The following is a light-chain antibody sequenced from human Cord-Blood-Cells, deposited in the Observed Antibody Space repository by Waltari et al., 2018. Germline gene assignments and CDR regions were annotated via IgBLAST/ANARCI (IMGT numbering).Light chain of an antibody. Sequence: DIVMTKSPDSLAVSLGERATLNCKSRQSVLYSSNNKNYLAWYQQKPGQPPKLLIYWASTRESGVPDRFSGSGSGTDFTLTISSLQAEDVAVYYCQQYYSTLTWTFGQGTKVEIK. CDR1: QSVLYSSNNKNY. J-gene: IGKJ1*01. CDR3: QQYYSTLTWT. CDR2: WAS. V-gene: IGKV4-1*01.